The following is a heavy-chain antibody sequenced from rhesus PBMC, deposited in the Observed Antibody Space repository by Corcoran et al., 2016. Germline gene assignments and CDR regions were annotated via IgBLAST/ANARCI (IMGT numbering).Heavy chain of an antibody. J-gene: IGHJ4*01. CDR1: GASISNYW. CDR3: ARDNQGYSGSNFDY. CDR2: INGNSGST. Sequence: QVQLQESGPGLVTPSETLSLPCAVSGASISNYWWRWIRPPPGKGLEWIGEINGNSGSTNYNPALKSRVTISKDASKNQFSLKLSSVTAADTAVYYCARDNQGYSGSNFDYWGQGVLVTVSS. V-gene: IGHV4-80*01. D-gene: IGHD5-42*01.